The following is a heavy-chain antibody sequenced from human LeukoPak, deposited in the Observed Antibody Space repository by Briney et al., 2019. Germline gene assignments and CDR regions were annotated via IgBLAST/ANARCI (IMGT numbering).Heavy chain of an antibody. CDR3: AGAATCTSCYTDY. D-gene: IGHD2-2*01. V-gene: IGHV1-69*06. J-gene: IGHJ4*02. Sequence: ASVKVSCKASGGTFSSYAISWVRQAPGQGLEWMGGIIPIFGTANYAQKFQGRVTITADKSTSTAYMELSSLRSEDTAVYYCAGAATCTSCYTDYWGQGTLVTVSS. CDR1: GGTFSSYA. CDR2: IIPIFGTA.